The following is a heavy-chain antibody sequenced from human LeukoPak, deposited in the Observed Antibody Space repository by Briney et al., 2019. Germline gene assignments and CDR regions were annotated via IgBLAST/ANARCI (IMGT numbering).Heavy chain of an antibody. Sequence: PGGSLRLSCAASGFTFSSYGMHWVRQAPGKGLEWVAVISYDGSNKYYADSVKGRFTIFRDNSKNTLYLQMNSLRAEDTAVYYCAKDTYYYDSSGYVRWFDPWGQGTLVTVSS. V-gene: IGHV3-30*18. D-gene: IGHD3-22*01. J-gene: IGHJ5*02. CDR3: AKDTYYYDSSGYVRWFDP. CDR1: GFTFSSYG. CDR2: ISYDGSNK.